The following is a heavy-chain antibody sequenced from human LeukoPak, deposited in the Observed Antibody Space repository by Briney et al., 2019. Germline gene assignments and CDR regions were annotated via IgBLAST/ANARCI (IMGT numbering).Heavy chain of an antibody. CDR1: GFTVSSNY. D-gene: IGHD6-19*01. CDR3: SKGSSGGWYDAFDI. J-gene: IGHJ3*02. CDR2: ITWNSGSI. Sequence: GGSLRLSCAASGFTVSSNYMTWVRQAPGKGLEWVSGITWNSGSIGYADSVKGRFTISRDNAKNSLYLQMDSLRPEDMALYYCSKGSSGGWYDAFDIWGQGTLVTVSS. V-gene: IGHV3-9*03.